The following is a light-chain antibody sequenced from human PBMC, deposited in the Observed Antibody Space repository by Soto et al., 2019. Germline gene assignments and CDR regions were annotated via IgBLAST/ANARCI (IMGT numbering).Light chain of an antibody. CDR2: DVT. CDR1: ASDIGGYNY. J-gene: IGLJ2*01. V-gene: IGLV2-14*03. Sequence: QSALTQPASVSGSPGQSITISCTGTASDIGGYNYVSWYQQHPDKAPKLILYDVTNRPSGVSNRFSGSKSGNTASLTISGLQAEDEADYYCSSYTSSSTSVFGGGTKLTVL. CDR3: SSYTSSSTSV.